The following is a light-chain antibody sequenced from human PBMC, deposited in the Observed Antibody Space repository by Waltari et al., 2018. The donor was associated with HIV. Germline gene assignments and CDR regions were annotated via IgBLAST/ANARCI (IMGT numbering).Light chain of an antibody. CDR3: QVWDSTSDHVV. V-gene: IGLV3-21*04. Sequence: SYVLTQPPSVSLPQGTTATITWEGKDIGYKSGHWYKQKPGQAPVLVIYYDSDRPSGIAQRFSGSNSGNTATLTITRVGAGDEADYYCQVWDSTSDHVVFGGGTTLTVL. CDR2: YDS. J-gene: IGLJ3*02. CDR1: DIGYKS.